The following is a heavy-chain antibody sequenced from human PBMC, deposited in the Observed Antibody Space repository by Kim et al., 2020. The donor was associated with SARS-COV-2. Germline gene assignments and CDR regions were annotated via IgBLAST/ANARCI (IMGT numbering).Heavy chain of an antibody. CDR1: GFTFSNYG. Sequence: GGSLRLSCVASGFTFSNYGMHWVRQAPGKGLEWVGIVSHEGRNTHYAGSVAGRFSISRDNSKNTLYLQMNSLRTEDTALYYCVKEAAFTTIVVDYYFDYWGQGTLVTVSS. CDR3: VKEAAFTTIVVDYYFDY. J-gene: IGHJ4*02. D-gene: IGHD3-22*01. CDR2: VSHEGRNT. V-gene: IGHV3-30*18.